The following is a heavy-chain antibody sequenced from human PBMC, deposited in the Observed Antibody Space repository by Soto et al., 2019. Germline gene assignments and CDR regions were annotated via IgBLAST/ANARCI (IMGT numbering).Heavy chain of an antibody. J-gene: IGHJ4*02. D-gene: IGHD4-4*01. Sequence: SETLSLTCAISGDSVSSKSAAWKWIRQAPSRGLEWLGRTYYRSKWYNDYAESVKSRITINPDTSKNQFSLHLNSVTPEDTAVYYCARDPPDFHSEFDYWGQGTLVTVSS. CDR2: TYYRSKWYN. CDR1: GDSVSSKSAA. V-gene: IGHV6-1*01. CDR3: ARDPPDFHSEFDY.